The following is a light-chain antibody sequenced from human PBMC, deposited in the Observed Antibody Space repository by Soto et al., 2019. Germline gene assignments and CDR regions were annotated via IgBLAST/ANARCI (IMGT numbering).Light chain of an antibody. J-gene: IGKJ5*01. CDR3: QQRSSWPS. Sequence: DIVLTQSPATLSLSPGERATLSCRASQSVSTYLAWYQQKPGQAPRLLIYDASNRATGIPARFSGSGSGTDFTLNISSLEPEDFAVYHCQQRSSWPSFGQGTRL. V-gene: IGKV3-11*01. CDR1: QSVSTY. CDR2: DAS.